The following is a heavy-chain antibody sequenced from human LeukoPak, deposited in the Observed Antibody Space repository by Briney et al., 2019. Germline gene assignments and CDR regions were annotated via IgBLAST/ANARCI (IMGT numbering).Heavy chain of an antibody. CDR1: GFTFSNFA. CDR3: AKDSFRGVIITSWDF. J-gene: IGHJ4*02. CDR2: ISGSGGST. V-gene: IGHV3-23*01. Sequence: GGSLRLSCAASGFTFSNFAMSWIRQAPGKGLEWVSTISGSGGSTYYADSVKGRFTISRDNSKNTLYLQMKSLRAEDTPVYYCAKDSFRGVIITSWDFWGQGTLVTVSS. D-gene: IGHD3-10*01.